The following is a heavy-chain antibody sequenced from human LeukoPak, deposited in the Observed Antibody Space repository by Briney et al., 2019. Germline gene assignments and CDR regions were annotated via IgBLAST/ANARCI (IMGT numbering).Heavy chain of an antibody. Sequence: GASVKLSCKASGYTFTSYDISWVRQATGQGLEWMGWMNPNSGNTCYAQKLQGRVTMTRNTSINTAYMQMSSLRSEDTAVYYCARGRCSSTSCVAPGWIDPWGQGTLVTVSS. V-gene: IGHV1-8*01. CDR1: GYTFTSYD. CDR2: MNPNSGNT. CDR3: ARGRCSSTSCVAPGWIDP. D-gene: IGHD2-2*01. J-gene: IGHJ5*02.